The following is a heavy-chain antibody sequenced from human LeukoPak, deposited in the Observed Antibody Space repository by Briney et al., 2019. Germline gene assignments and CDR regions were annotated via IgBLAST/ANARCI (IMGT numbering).Heavy chain of an antibody. V-gene: IGHV3-23*01. CDR2: ISGSGGST. J-gene: IGHJ4*02. CDR3: AKSANDILTGYRLFDY. CDR1: GFTFSSYA. Sequence: PGGPLRLSCAASGFTFSSYAMSWVRQAPGKGLEWVSAISGSGGSTYYADSVKGRFTISRDNSKNTLYLQMNSLRAEDTAVYYCAKSANDILTGYRLFDYWGQGTLVTVSS. D-gene: IGHD3-9*01.